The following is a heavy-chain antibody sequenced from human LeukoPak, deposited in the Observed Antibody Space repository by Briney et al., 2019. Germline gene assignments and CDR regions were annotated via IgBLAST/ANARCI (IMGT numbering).Heavy chain of an antibody. CDR3: ARVSLRHNWFDP. Sequence: SETLSLTCTVSGGSISSGDYYWSWIRQPPGKGLEWIGYIYYSGSTYYNPSLKSRVTISVDTSKNQFSLKLSSVTAADTAVYYCARVSLRHNWFDPWGQGTLVTVSS. V-gene: IGHV4-30-4*01. CDR2: IYYSGST. CDR1: GGSISSGDYY. D-gene: IGHD5/OR15-5a*01. J-gene: IGHJ5*02.